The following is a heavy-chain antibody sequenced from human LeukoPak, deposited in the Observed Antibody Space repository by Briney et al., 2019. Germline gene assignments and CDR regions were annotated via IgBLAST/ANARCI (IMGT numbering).Heavy chain of an antibody. J-gene: IGHJ4*02. D-gene: IGHD3-3*01. CDR2: IYTSGST. CDR1: GGSFSGYY. Sequence: PSETLSLTCAVYGGSFSGYYWSWIRQPAGKGLEWIGRIYTSGSTNYNPSLKSRVTISVDTSKNQFSLKLSSVTAADTAVYYCARHSYYDFLWDYWGQGTLVTVSS. CDR3: ARHSYYDFLWDY. V-gene: IGHV4-59*10.